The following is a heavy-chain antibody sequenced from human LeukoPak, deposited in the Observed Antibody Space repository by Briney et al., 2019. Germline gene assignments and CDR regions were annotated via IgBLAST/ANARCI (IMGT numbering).Heavy chain of an antibody. CDR1: GGSISSGGYY. Sequence: SETLSLTCTVSGGSISSGGYYWSWIRQHPGKGLEWIGYIYYSGSTYYNPSLKSRVTISVDTSKNQFSLKLSSVTAADTAVYYCASTKPSYYYYGMDVWDQGTTVTVSS. CDR3: ASTKPSYYYYGMDV. CDR2: IYYSGST. J-gene: IGHJ6*02. V-gene: IGHV4-31*03. D-gene: IGHD2-8*01.